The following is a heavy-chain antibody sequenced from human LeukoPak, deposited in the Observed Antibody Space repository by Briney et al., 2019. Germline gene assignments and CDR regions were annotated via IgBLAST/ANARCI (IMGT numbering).Heavy chain of an antibody. CDR1: GGSISSYY. J-gene: IGHJ5*02. Sequence: SETLSLTCTVSGGSISSYYWSWIRQPAGRGLEWIGRIYTSGSTYYNPSLKSRVTISVDTSKNQFSLKLSSVTAADTAVYYCAREVSSWAPTPSNWFDPWGQGTLVTVSS. V-gene: IGHV4-4*07. D-gene: IGHD6-13*01. CDR2: IYTSGST. CDR3: AREVSSWAPTPSNWFDP.